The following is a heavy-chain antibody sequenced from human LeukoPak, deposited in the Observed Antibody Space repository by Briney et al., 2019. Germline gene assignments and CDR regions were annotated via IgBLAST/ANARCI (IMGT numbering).Heavy chain of an antibody. CDR3: AKFFTGEYVRAFDV. D-gene: IGHD3-10*02. J-gene: IGHJ3*01. Sequence: GGSLRLSCAASGFTFSSYAMHWVRQAPGKGLEWVAVISYDGSNKYYADSVKGRFTISRDNSRNTLYLQMNSLRAEDTAVYYCAKFFTGEYVRAFDVWGQGTMVTVSS. V-gene: IGHV3-30*18. CDR1: GFTFSSYA. CDR2: ISYDGSNK.